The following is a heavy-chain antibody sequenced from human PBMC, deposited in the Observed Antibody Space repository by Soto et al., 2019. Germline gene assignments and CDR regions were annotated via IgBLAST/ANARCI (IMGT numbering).Heavy chain of an antibody. CDR2: INHSGST. V-gene: IGHV4-34*01. Sequence: SETLSLTCAVYGGSFSGYYWSWIRQPPGKGLEWIGEINHSGSTNYNPSLKSRVTISVDTCKNQFSLKLSSVTAADTAVYYCARGGWGGYSYGTDYWGQGTLVTVSS. J-gene: IGHJ4*02. CDR1: GGSFSGYY. D-gene: IGHD5-18*01. CDR3: ARGGWGGYSYGTDY.